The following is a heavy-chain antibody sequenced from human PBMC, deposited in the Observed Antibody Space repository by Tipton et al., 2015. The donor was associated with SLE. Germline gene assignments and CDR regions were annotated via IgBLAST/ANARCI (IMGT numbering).Heavy chain of an antibody. CDR1: GGSFSGYY. CDR2: INHSGST. CDR3: ARRLEYSSGGYEEYFDY. D-gene: IGHD6-19*01. Sequence: AGLVKPSETLSLTCAVYGGSFSGYYWSWIRQPPGKGLEWIGEINHSGSTNYNPSLKSRVTISVDTSKNQFSQKLSSVTAADTAVYYCARRLEYSSGGYEEYFDYWGQGTLVTVSS. V-gene: IGHV4-34*01. J-gene: IGHJ4*02.